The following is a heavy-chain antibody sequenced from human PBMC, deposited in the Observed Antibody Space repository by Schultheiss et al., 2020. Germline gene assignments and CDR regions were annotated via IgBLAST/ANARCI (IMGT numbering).Heavy chain of an antibody. CDR3: ARGMVGATKWHGLYYFDY. Sequence: ASVKVSCKASGYTFTGYYMHWVRQAPGQGLEWMGIINPSGGSTSYAQKFQGRVTMTRDTSTSTVYMELSSLRSEDTAVYYCARGMVGATKWHGLYYFDYWGQGTLVTVSS. D-gene: IGHD1-26*01. J-gene: IGHJ4*02. CDR2: INPSGGST. CDR1: GYTFTGYY. V-gene: IGHV1-46*01.